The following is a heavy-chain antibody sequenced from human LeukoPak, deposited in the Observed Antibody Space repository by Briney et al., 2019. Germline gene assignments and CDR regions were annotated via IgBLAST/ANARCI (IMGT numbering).Heavy chain of an antibody. D-gene: IGHD5-24*01. CDR1: QLTFSSAW. CDR3: ATEFYSNGYNY. Sequence: PGGSLRLSCAASQLTFSSAWMTWVRQIPEKGLEWVGHIKSRTDGGTTDYAAPVKGRFTVSRDDSKNTVYLQMNSLKTEDSAVYFCATEFYSNGYNYWGRGTLVTVSS. V-gene: IGHV3-15*01. CDR2: IKSRTDGGTT. J-gene: IGHJ4*02.